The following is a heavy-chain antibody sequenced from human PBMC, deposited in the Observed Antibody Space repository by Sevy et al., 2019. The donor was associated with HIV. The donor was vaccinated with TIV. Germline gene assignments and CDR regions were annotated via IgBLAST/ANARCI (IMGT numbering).Heavy chain of an antibody. CDR3: ARSVGISAAVPDY. CDR2: IGRTGTI. Sequence: GGSLRLSCVTSGFMFSDYYMSWIRQAPGQGPEWVSHIGRTGTIYYADSGKGRFTISRDSATNSLYLQMTSLRVEDTAVYYCARSVGISAAVPDYWGQGTLVTVSS. J-gene: IGHJ4*02. V-gene: IGHV3-11*04. CDR1: GFMFSDYY. D-gene: IGHD6-13*01.